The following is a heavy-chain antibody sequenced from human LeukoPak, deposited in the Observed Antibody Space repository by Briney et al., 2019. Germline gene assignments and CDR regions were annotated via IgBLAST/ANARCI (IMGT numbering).Heavy chain of an antibody. J-gene: IGHJ6*03. CDR1: GGSISSGDYN. CDR3: ARLVGRRFLEWLPYYMDV. D-gene: IGHD3-3*01. CDR2: IYYSGST. Sequence: SETLSLTCTVSGGSISSGDYNWSWIRQPPGKGLEWIGYIYYSGSTYYNPSLKSRVTISVDTSKNQFSLKLSSVTAADTAVYYCARLVGRRFLEWLPYYMDVWGKGTTVTVSS. V-gene: IGHV4-30-4*08.